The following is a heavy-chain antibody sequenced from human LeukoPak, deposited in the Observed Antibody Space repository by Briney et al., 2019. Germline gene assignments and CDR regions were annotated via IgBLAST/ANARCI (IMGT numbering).Heavy chain of an antibody. CDR2: MNPNSGNT. D-gene: IGHD3-10*01. J-gene: IGHJ6*03. V-gene: IGHV1-8*01. CDR3: AKRGAMFRGKRYYYYMDV. CDR1: GYTFTSYD. Sequence: ASVKVSCKASGYTFTSYDINWLRQATGQGLEWMGWMNPNSGNTGYAQKFQGRVTMTRNTSISTAYMELSSLRSEDTAVSYCAKRGAMFRGKRYYYYMDVWGKGTTVTVSS.